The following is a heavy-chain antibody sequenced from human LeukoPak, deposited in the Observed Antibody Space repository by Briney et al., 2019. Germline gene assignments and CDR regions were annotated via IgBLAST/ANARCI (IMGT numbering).Heavy chain of an antibody. CDR3: ARDSGSITGFYYYYMDV. CDR1: GGTFSSYA. J-gene: IGHJ6*03. CDR2: IIPIFGTA. Sequence: ASVTVSCKASGGTFSSYAISWVRQAPGQGLEWVGGIIPIFGTANYAQKFQGRVTNAADESTSTAYMELSSLRSEDTAVYYCARDSGSITGFYYYYMDVWGKGTTVTVSS. D-gene: IGHD1-20*01. V-gene: IGHV1-69*13.